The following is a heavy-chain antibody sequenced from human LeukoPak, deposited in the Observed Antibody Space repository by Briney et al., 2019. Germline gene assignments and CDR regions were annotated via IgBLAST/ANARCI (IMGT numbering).Heavy chain of an antibody. D-gene: IGHD5/OR15-5a*01. V-gene: IGHV4-4*09. CDR3: AKGFYDSRLNSNPFDF. CDR2: IDSSGHT. Sequence: PWETLSLTCTVSGTSIITSYWRWLRPFPGKGLECIGFIDSSGHTDSNPALSGRVPISIDPSKNQFFLRLTSVTAADTAVYYCAKGFYDSRLNSNPFDFWGRGTLVTVSS. J-gene: IGHJ4*02. CDR1: GTSIITSY.